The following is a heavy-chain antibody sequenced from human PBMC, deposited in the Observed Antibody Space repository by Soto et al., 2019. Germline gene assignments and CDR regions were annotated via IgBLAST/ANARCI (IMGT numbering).Heavy chain of an antibody. V-gene: IGHV1-18*01. J-gene: IGHJ4*02. CDR3: ARDAAAGLNDY. Sequence: QVQLVQSGAEMKKPGASVKVSCKASGYTFTSYGITWVRQAPGQGLEWMGWISAYNGNTKYAQKFQGRVTMTTDTSTSTAYMEVRSLRSDDTAVYYCARDAAAGLNDYWGQGTLVTVSS. CDR2: ISAYNGNT. CDR1: GYTFTSYG. D-gene: IGHD6-13*01.